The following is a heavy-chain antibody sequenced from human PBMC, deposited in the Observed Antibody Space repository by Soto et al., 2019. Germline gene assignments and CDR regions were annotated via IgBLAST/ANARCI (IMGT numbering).Heavy chain of an antibody. D-gene: IGHD2-15*01. CDR1: GGSMSSYY. Sequence: SETLSLTCTVSGGSMSSYYWTWLRQSPGRGLEWIGYISYSGSTYYNPSLKSRVTISADTSKNQFSLRMNSMIAAATAVYYCARADPDASVGYWGQGTRVTV. V-gene: IGHV4-59*01. CDR3: ARADPDASVGY. CDR2: ISYSGST. J-gene: IGHJ4*02.